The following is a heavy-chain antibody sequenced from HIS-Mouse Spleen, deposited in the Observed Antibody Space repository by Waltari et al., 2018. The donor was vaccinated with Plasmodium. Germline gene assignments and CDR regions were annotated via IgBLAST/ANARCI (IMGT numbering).Heavy chain of an antibody. V-gene: IGHV3-30*18. CDR3: AKDRRSSSWYVDY. J-gene: IGHJ4*02. D-gene: IGHD6-13*01. Sequence: QVQLVETGGGVVQTGRSLRLSCAASGCTFISYGMHWVGPAPGKGLEWVAVISYDGSNKYYADSVKGRFTISRDNSKNTLYLQMNSLRAEDTAVYYCAKDRRSSSWYVDYWGQGTLVTVSS. CDR2: ISYDGSNK. CDR1: GCTFISYG.